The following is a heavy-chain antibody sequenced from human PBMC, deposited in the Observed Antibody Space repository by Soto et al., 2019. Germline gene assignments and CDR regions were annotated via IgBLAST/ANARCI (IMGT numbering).Heavy chain of an antibody. J-gene: IGHJ3*01. CDR1: GGTFSSYA. D-gene: IGHD1-26*01. CDR2: IIAILGKA. V-gene: IGHV1-69*01. CDR3: ARERGGAIIVGITGTFDV. Sequence: QVQLVQSGAEVKKPGSSVKVSCKASGGTFSSYAISWVRQAPGQGLEWKGGIIAILGKANYAEKFQGRVTISADESTSTAYMEVSRLRSEDTAVYYCARERGGAIIVGITGTFDVWGQGTLVTVSS.